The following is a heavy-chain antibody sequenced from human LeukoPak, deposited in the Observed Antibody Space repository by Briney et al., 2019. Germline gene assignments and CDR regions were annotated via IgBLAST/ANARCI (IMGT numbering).Heavy chain of an antibody. V-gene: IGHV3-33*01. CDR3: ARGACSSTSCRTRSWFDP. Sequence: GGSLRLSCAASGFTFSSYGMHWVRQAPGKGLEWVAVIWYDGSNKYYADSVKGRFTISRDNSKNTLYLQMSSLRAEDTAVYYCARGACSSTSCRTRSWFDPWGQGTLVTVSS. D-gene: IGHD2-2*01. CDR2: IWYDGSNK. CDR1: GFTFSSYG. J-gene: IGHJ5*02.